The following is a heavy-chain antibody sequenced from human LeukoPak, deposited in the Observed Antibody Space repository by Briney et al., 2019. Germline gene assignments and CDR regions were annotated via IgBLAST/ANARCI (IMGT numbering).Heavy chain of an antibody. J-gene: IGHJ4*02. CDR3: ARVKNWQKYYFDY. CDR1: GGSFSGYY. Sequence: SETLSLTCAVYGGSFSGYYWSWIRQPPGEGLEWIGEINHSGSTNYNPSLKSRVTISVDTSKNQFSLKLSSVTAADTAVYYCARVKNWQKYYFDYWGQGTLVTVSS. CDR2: INHSGST. D-gene: IGHD1-1*01. V-gene: IGHV4-34*01.